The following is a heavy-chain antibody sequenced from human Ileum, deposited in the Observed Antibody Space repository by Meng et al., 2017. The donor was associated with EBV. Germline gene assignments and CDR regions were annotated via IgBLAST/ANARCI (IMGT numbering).Heavy chain of an antibody. D-gene: IGHD3-22*01. J-gene: IGHJ4*02. Sequence: QVRLYESGPGLVRPSEALSLTCPVSGGSISRSDWWSWVRQPPGKGLEWIGETSHSGSTNYSPSLKSRVTISLDKSKNQLSLKLNSVTAADTAVYYCASSDYYRSDYWGQGTLVTVSS. V-gene: IGHV4-4*02. CDR3: ASSDYYRSDY. CDR1: GGSISRSDW. CDR2: TSHSGST.